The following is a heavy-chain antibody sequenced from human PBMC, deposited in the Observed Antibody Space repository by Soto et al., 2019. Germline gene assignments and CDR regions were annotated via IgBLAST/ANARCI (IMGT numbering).Heavy chain of an antibody. V-gene: IGHV3-30*18. CDR1: GFTFSNYG. Sequence: QVQLVESGGGVVQPGRSLRLSCAASGFTFSNYGMHWVRQAPGMGLEWVAVISYDGSNKYYADSVKGRFSISRDNSKNTLYLQMNSLRAEDTAVYYCAKGDWFDPWGQGTLVTVSS. CDR3: AKGDWFDP. J-gene: IGHJ5*02. CDR2: ISYDGSNK.